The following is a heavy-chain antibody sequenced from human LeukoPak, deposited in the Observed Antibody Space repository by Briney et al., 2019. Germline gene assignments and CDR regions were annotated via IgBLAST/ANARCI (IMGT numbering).Heavy chain of an antibody. D-gene: IGHD3-10*01. J-gene: IGHJ4*02. CDR1: GFPFSSSD. Sequence: GGSLRLSCAASGFPFSSSDVNWVRQAPGKGLEWISYISAGGYTTHYADSAKGRFTISRDNAKKSLYLQMNSLRAEDTAVYYCAREGSSYTPSEPFYFDYWGQGTLVTVSS. CDR2: ISAGGYTT. CDR3: AREGSSYTPSEPFYFDY. V-gene: IGHV3-48*03.